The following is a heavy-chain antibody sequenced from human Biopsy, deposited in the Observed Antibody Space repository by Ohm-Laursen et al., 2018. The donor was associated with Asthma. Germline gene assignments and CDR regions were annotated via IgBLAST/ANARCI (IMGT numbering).Heavy chain of an antibody. CDR3: AKNNDQQLTY. D-gene: IGHD6-13*01. CDR1: GFTLTTYA. V-gene: IGHV3-30*18. Sequence: SLRLSCSASGFTLTTYAIHWARQAPGKGLQWVAVITHDGSRMYYADSVRGRFTISRDNSRNTLYLEMSSLRVDDTAVYYCAKNNDQQLTYWGRGTLVTVSS. CDR2: ITHDGSRM. J-gene: IGHJ4*02.